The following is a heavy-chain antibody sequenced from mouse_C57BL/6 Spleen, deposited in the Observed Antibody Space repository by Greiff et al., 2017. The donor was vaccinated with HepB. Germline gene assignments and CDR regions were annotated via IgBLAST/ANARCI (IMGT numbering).Heavy chain of an antibody. D-gene: IGHD2-5*01. V-gene: IGHV5-6*01. CDR1: GFTFSSYG. J-gene: IGHJ3*01. CDR2: ISSGGSYT. CDR3: ARQYSNEAWFAY. Sequence: EVQLVESGGDLVKPGGSLKLSCAASGFTFSSYGMSWVRQTPDKRLEWVATISSGGSYTYYPDSVKGRFTISRDNAKNTLYLQMSSLKSEDTAMYYCARQYSNEAWFAYWGQGTLVTVSA.